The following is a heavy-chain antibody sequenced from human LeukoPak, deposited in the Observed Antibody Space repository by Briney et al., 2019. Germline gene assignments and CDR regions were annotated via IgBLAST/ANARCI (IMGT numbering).Heavy chain of an antibody. J-gene: IGHJ6*02. V-gene: IGHV3-23*01. CDR3: AKTSGSGNYYYYYYGMDV. D-gene: IGHD3-10*01. Sequence: GSLRLSCAASGFAFSAYAMTWVRQAPGKGLEWVSAISGSGSSTFYADSVKGRFTISRDNSKNTLYLQMNSLRAEDTAIYYCAKTSGSGNYYYYYYGMDVWGQGTTVTVSS. CDR2: ISGSGSST. CDR1: GFAFSAYA.